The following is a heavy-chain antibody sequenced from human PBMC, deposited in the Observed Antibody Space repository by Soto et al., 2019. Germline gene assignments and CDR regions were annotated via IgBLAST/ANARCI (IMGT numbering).Heavy chain of an antibody. CDR2: TIPMFGTT. D-gene: IGHD3-22*01. Sequence: QVQLVQSGAEVKKPESSVRVSCKASGGTFNSYAITWVRQAPGQGLEWMGGTIPMFGTTNYAEKFQGRVTITADESTNTAYMELSSLRSEDTAVYYCTRCGIRYHSIGYSLGIDGMDVWDQGTTVIVSS. CDR1: GGTFNSYA. CDR3: TRCGIRYHSIGYSLGIDGMDV. V-gene: IGHV1-69*12. J-gene: IGHJ6*02.